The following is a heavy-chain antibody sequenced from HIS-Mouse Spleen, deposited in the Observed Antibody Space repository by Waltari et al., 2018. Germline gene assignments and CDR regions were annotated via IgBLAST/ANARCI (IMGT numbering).Heavy chain of an antibody. D-gene: IGHD3-3*01. CDR2: MNPNSGNT. Sequence: QVQLVQSGAEVTKPGAQVKVSCKAHGDTFTSYHINGVRKPTGQGLEWMGWMNPNSGNTGYAQKFQGRVTMTRNTSISTAYMELSSLRSEDTAVYYCARVYYDFWSGYYYWGQGTLVTVSS. CDR1: GDTFTSYH. J-gene: IGHJ4*02. CDR3: ARVYYDFWSGYYY. V-gene: IGHV1-8*01.